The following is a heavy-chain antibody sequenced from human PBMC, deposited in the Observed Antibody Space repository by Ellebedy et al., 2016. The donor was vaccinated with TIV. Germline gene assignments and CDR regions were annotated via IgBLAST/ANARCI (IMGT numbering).Heavy chain of an antibody. Sequence: GESLKISCAASGFTVSSNYMSWVRQAPGKGLEWVSVIYSGGSTYYADSVKGRFTISRDNSKNTLYLQMNSLRAEDTAVYYCARDRGYCSGGSCYSLYGMDVWGQGTTVTVSS. CDR1: GFTVSSNY. D-gene: IGHD2-15*01. CDR2: IYSGGST. J-gene: IGHJ6*02. CDR3: ARDRGYCSGGSCYSLYGMDV. V-gene: IGHV3-53*01.